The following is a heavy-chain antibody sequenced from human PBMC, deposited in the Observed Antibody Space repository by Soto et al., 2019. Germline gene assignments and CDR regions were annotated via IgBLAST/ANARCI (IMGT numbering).Heavy chain of an antibody. J-gene: IGHJ4*02. V-gene: IGHV1-2*04. D-gene: IGHD3-10*01. CDR1: GYTLTSYD. CDR2: MNPNSGDT. Sequence: ASVKVSCKASGYTLTSYDINWVRQATGQGLEWMGWMNPNSGDTNYAQKFQGWVTMTRDTSISTAYMELSRLRSDDTAVYYCARDFRGSGSSPLDYWGQGTLVTVSS. CDR3: ARDFRGSGSSPLDY.